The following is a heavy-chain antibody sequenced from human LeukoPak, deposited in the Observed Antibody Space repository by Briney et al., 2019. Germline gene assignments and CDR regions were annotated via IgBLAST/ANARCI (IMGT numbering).Heavy chain of an antibody. CDR2: ITWNGGGT. V-gene: IGHV3-20*04. CDR1: GFTFDDYG. Sequence: GGSLRLSCAASGFTFDDYGMSWVRQAPGKGLEWVSGITWNGGGTGYADSVKGRFTISRDNAKKSLYLQMNSLRAEDTALFYCVRDQRYSYGSSYYHGMDVWGQGTTVTVSS. D-gene: IGHD5-18*01. CDR3: VRDQRYSYGSSYYHGMDV. J-gene: IGHJ6*02.